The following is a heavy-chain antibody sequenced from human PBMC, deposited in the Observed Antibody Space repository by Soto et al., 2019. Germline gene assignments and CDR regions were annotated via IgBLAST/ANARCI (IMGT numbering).Heavy chain of an antibody. J-gene: IGHJ4*02. CDR2: ISVTGTTI. D-gene: IGHD3-9*01. Sequence: GGSLRLSCAASGFTFNTFGMNWVRQAPGKGLEWISYISVTGTTIHYADSVKGRFAISRDNAKNSLFLQMDSLRVEDSAVYYCARDGAMTGVFDYWGPGTLVTVSS. V-gene: IGHV3-48*01. CDR3: ARDGAMTGVFDY. CDR1: GFTFNTFG.